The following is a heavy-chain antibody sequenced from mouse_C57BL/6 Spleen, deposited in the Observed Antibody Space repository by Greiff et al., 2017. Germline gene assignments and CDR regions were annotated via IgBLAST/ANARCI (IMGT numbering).Heavy chain of an antibody. CDR2: INPSNGGT. Sequence: QVQLQQPGTELVKPGASVKLSCKASGYTFTSYWMPWVQQRPGQGLEWIGNINPSNGGTNYNEKFKSKSTLAVDKSSSTAYMQLSSLTSEDSAVYYCARWGIYYDYAWFAYWGQGTLVTVSA. CDR1: GYTFTSYW. J-gene: IGHJ3*01. V-gene: IGHV1-53*01. D-gene: IGHD2-4*01. CDR3: ARWGIYYDYAWFAY.